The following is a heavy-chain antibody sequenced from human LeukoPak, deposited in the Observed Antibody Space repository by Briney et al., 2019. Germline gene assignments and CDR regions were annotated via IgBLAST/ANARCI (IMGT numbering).Heavy chain of an antibody. Sequence: MPSETLSLTCTVSGGSINSGDNYWSWIRQPPGKGLEWIGFIYYRGTTYYNPSLKSRVSISIDTSRNQFSLKLNSVTAADTAVYYCARIEGNSGYGWSHFDYWGQRRLVTVSS. CDR2: IYYRGTT. V-gene: IGHV4-30-4*01. CDR1: GGSINSGDNY. D-gene: IGHD3-10*01. J-gene: IGHJ4*02. CDR3: ARIEGNSGYGWSHFDY.